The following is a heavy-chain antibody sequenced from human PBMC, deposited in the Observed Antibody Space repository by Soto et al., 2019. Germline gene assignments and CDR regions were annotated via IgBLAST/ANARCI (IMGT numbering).Heavy chain of an antibody. CDR3: SRPLEEGYCSGGSCYYHMDV. J-gene: IGHJ6*03. D-gene: IGHD2-15*01. CDR2: IYYSGST. Sequence: SETLSLTCTVSGGSISSSSYYWGWIRQPPGKGLEWIGSIYYSGSTYYNPSLKSRVTISVDTSKSQFSLKLSSVTAADTAVYYCSRPLEEGYCSGGSCYYHMDVWGKGTTVTVSS. CDR1: GGSISSSSYY. V-gene: IGHV4-39*01.